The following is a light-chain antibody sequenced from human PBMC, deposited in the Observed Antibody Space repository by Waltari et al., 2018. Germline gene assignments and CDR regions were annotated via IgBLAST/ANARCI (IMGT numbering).Light chain of an antibody. J-gene: IGKJ4*01. CDR3: HQRSNWPLT. CDR1: QHIDNY. Sequence: IALTQSPATLSLSPGRRASLSCRASQHIDNYLAWYQQKPGQVPRLLIYDASNRATGIPARFSGSRSGADFTLIISSLEPEDFAVYYCHQRSNWPLTFGGGTKVEIK. V-gene: IGKV3-11*01. CDR2: DAS.